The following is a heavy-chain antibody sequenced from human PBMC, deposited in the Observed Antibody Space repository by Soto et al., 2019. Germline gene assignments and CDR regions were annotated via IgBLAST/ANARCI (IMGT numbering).Heavy chain of an antibody. Sequence: SQTLSLTCAISGDSVSSNSAAWNCIRQSPSRGLEWLGRTYWRSKWYNEYALSVKSRITINPDTSKNQFSLQLNSVTPEDTAVYYCARTKGYFDYWGQGTLVTVSS. J-gene: IGHJ4*02. CDR2: TYWRSKWYN. CDR1: GDSVSSNSAA. V-gene: IGHV6-1*01. CDR3: ARTKGYFDY.